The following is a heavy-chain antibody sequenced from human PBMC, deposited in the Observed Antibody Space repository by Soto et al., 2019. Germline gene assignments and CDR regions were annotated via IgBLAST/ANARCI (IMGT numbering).Heavy chain of an antibody. Sequence: WIRQPPGKRLEWIGSIYYSGTSSYNPSLEIRVAMSVDTSKKQLSLRLMSVTAADTAFYYCARLYFLSPNCDPLDPCCHGTLVS. CDR3: ARLYFLSPNCDPLDP. D-gene: IGHD1-1*01. V-gene: IGHV4-39*01. CDR2: IYYSGTS. J-gene: IGHJ5*02.